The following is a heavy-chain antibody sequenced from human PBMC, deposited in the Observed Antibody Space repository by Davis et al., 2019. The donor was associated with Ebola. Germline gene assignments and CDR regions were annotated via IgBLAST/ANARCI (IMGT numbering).Heavy chain of an antibody. D-gene: IGHD6-13*01. J-gene: IGHJ4*02. Sequence: PGGSLRLSCAASGFTFSDYYMSWIRQAPGKGLEWVSYISSSGSTIYYADSVKGRLTISRDNAKNSLYLQMNSLRAEDTAVYYCARDPEVEGSSWYFDYWGQGTLVTVSS. V-gene: IGHV3-11*01. CDR3: ARDPEVEGSSWYFDY. CDR2: ISSSGSTI. CDR1: GFTFSDYY.